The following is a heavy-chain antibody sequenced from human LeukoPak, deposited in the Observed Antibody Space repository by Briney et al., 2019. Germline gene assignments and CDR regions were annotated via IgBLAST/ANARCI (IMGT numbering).Heavy chain of an antibody. V-gene: IGHV1-3*01. CDR2: INAGNGNT. D-gene: IGHD2-15*01. J-gene: IGHJ6*02. Sequence: ASVTVSCTASGYTFTIYAMHWVRQAPGQRLEWMGWINAGNGNTKYSQKFQGRVTITRDTSASTAYMELSSLRSEDTAVYYCARDCSGGSCYPDYYYYGMDVWGQGTTVTVSS. CDR1: GYTFTIYA. CDR3: ARDCSGGSCYPDYYYYGMDV.